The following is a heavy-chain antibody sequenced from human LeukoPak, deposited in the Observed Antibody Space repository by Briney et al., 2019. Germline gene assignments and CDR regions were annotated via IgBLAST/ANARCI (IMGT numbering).Heavy chain of an antibody. Sequence: SETLSLTCTVSGGSISSYYWSWIRQPPGKGLEWIGYIYYSGSTNYNPSLKGRVTISVDTSKNQFSLKLSSVTAADTAVYYCARDISGWDFDPWGQGTLVTVSS. J-gene: IGHJ5*02. CDR1: GGSISSYY. CDR3: ARDISGWDFDP. V-gene: IGHV4-59*01. D-gene: IGHD6-19*01. CDR2: IYYSGST.